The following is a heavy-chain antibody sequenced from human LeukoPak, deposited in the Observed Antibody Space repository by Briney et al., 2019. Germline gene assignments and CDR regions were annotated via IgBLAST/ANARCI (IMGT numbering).Heavy chain of an antibody. CDR2: INHSGST. CDR1: GGSFSGYY. V-gene: IGHV4-34*01. J-gene: IGHJ4*02. D-gene: IGHD6-13*01. CDR3: ATHSRYSSSWY. Sequence: PSETLSLTCAVYGGSFSGYYWSWIRQPPGKGLEWIGEINHSGSTNYNPSLKSRVTISVDTSKNQFSLKLSSVTAADTAVYYCATHSRYSSSWYWGQGTLVTVSS.